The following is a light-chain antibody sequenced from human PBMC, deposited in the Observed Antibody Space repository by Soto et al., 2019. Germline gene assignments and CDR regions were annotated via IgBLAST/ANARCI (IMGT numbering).Light chain of an antibody. J-gene: IGKJ1*01. CDR2: AAS. CDR3: LQDYNYPWT. V-gene: IGKV1-6*01. CDR1: QGIRND. Sequence: AIQMTQSPSSLSASVGDRVTITCRASQGIRNDLGWYQQKPGKAPKLLIYAASSLQSGVPSRFSGSGSGTDFTVTISSLQLEDFGTYYCLQDYNYPWTFGQGTKVEIK.